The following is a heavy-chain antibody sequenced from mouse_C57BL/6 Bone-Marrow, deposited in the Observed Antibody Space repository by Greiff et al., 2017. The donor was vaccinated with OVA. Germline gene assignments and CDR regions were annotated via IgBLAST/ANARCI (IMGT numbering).Heavy chain of an antibody. CDR2: INPSSGYT. CDR1: GYTFTSYT. Sequence: QVQLQQSGAELARPGASVKMSCKASGYTFTSYTMHWVKQRPGQGLEWIGYINPSSGYTKYNQKFKDKATLTADKSSSTAYMQLSSLTSEDSAVYYCARYDGYYNYAMDYWGQGTSVTVSS. D-gene: IGHD2-3*01. CDR3: ARYDGYYNYAMDY. V-gene: IGHV1-4*01. J-gene: IGHJ4*01.